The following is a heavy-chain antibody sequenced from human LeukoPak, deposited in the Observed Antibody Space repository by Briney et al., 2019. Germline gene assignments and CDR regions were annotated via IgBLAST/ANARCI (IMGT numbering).Heavy chain of an antibody. V-gene: IGHV4-39*07. CDR1: GGSISSSSYY. J-gene: IGHJ5*02. Sequence: PSETLSLTCTVSGGSISSSSYYWGWIRQPPGKGLEWIRSIYYSGSTYYNPSLKSRVTISVDTSKNQFSLKLSSVTAADTAVYYCARGSRYGDYVWFDPWGQGTLVTVSS. CDR3: ARGSRYGDYVWFDP. D-gene: IGHD4-17*01. CDR2: IYYSGST.